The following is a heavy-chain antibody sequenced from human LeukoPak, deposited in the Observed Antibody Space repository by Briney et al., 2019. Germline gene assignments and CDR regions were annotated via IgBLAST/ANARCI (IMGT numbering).Heavy chain of an antibody. CDR1: GGSISSSSYY. Sequence: SETLSLTCTVSGGSISSSSYYWSWIRQPPGKGLEWIGYIYYSGSTNYNPSLKSRVTISVDTSKNQFSLKLSSVTAADTAVYYCARGGSTVTSYYFDYWGQGTLVTVSS. CDR2: IYYSGST. V-gene: IGHV4-61*01. CDR3: ARGGSTVTSYYFDY. D-gene: IGHD4-17*01. J-gene: IGHJ4*02.